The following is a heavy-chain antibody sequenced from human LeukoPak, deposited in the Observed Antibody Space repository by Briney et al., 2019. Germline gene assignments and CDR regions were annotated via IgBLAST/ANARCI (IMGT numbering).Heavy chain of an antibody. CDR1: GFTFSTYW. V-gene: IGHV3-7*04. J-gene: IGHJ4*02. D-gene: IGHD3-10*01. CDR3: ARDRVVLWF. Sequence: PGGSLRLSCAASGFTFSTYWMTWVRQAPGKGLEWVANIKQDGSEKYYVDSVKGRFTISRDNAKNSVYLQMNSLRAEDTAVYYCARDRVVLWFGGQGTLVTVSS. CDR2: IKQDGSEK.